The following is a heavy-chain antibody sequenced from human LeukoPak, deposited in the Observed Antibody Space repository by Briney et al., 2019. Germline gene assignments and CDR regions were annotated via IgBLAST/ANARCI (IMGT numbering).Heavy chain of an antibody. Sequence: PGGSLTLSCAASGFTFSSYAMSWVRQDPARGLEWVSSLRGDGETFYADSVKGRFTLSRDESRNTVYLHLNNLRVEDTAVYYCAKASWASNADAVLWGQGTVVTVS. J-gene: IGHJ4*02. CDR2: LRGDGET. V-gene: IGHV3-23*01. D-gene: IGHD1-1*01. CDR1: GFTFSSYA. CDR3: AKASWASNADAVL.